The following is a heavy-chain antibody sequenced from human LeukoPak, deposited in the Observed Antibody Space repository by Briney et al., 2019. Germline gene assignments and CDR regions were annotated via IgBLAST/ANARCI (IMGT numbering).Heavy chain of an antibody. CDR1: GFTFSSYA. CDR3: AKDDFTSGWSLFEN. Sequence: GGSLRLSCAASGFTFSSYAMHWVRQAPGKGLEWVAVISYDGSNKYYADSVKGRFTISRDNSKNTLNVQMNSLKLEDTAVYYCAKDDFTSGWSLFENWGQGTLVIVSS. J-gene: IGHJ4*02. V-gene: IGHV3-30*04. CDR2: ISYDGSNK. D-gene: IGHD6-19*01.